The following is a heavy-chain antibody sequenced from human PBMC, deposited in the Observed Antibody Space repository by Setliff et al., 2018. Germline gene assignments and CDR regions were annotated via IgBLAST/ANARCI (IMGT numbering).Heavy chain of an antibody. J-gene: IGHJ4*02. CDR2: INHSGST. D-gene: IGHD1-26*01. Sequence: SQTLSLTCAVYGGSFSGYYWSWIRQPPGKGLEWIGEINHSGSTNYNPSLKSRVTISVDTSKNQFSLKLSSVTAADTAVYYCNSGSYVFDYWGQGTLVTVSS. CDR1: GGSFSGYY. CDR3: NSGSYVFDY. V-gene: IGHV4-34*01.